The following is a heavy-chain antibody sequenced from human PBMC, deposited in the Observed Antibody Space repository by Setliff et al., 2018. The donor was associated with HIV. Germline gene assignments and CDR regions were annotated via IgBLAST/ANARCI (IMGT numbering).Heavy chain of an antibody. D-gene: IGHD6-25*01. J-gene: IGHJ4*02. CDR1: GFNLRSYG. V-gene: IGHV3-66*03. CDR2: LYGSGDT. Sequence: GGSLRLSCAGSGFNLRSYGLHWVRQAPGKRPEWVSTLYGSGDTYHADSVKGRFTLSRDTSKNTMYLQMNSLRHEDTALYYCARVLPYNSALDNWGQGTLVTVSS. CDR3: ARVLPYNSALDN.